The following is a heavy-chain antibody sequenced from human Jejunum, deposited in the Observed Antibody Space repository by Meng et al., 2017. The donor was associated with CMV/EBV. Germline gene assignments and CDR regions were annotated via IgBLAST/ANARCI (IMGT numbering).Heavy chain of an antibody. CDR3: ARGAVNMVRGVSYYFDY. Sequence: SSGTYYWTWIRQSPGKGLEWIASVFYSASSDYHPSLKSRVTISVDTSRNQFFLELTSVTAADTAVYYCARGAVNMVRGVSYYFDYWGQGALVTVSS. CDR1: SSGTYY. V-gene: IGHV4-61*01. CDR2: VFYSASS. D-gene: IGHD3-10*01. J-gene: IGHJ4*02.